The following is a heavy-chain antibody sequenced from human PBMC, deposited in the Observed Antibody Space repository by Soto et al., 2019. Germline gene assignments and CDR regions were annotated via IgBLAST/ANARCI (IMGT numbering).Heavy chain of an antibody. J-gene: IGHJ6*02. Sequence: GGSLRLSCAASGFTFSSYWMSWVRQAPGKGLEWVANIKQDGSEKYYVDSVKGRFTISRDNAKNSLYLQMNGLRAEDTAVYYCARAGVYDFWSGYYDYYYYGMDVWGQGTTVTVSS. CDR2: IKQDGSEK. D-gene: IGHD3-3*01. V-gene: IGHV3-7*01. CDR3: ARAGVYDFWSGYYDYYYYGMDV. CDR1: GFTFSSYW.